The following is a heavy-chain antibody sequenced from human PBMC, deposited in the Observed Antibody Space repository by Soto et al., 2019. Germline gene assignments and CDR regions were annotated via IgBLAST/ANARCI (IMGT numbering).Heavy chain of an antibody. CDR1: GGTCSSYT. V-gene: IGHV1-69*02. Sequence: QVQLVQSGAEVKKPGSSVKVSCKASGGTCSSYTISWVRQAPGQGLEWKGRIIPIRGIANYAQKFQCRVTSTADKATSTAYMELSSLRSEDTTVYYCARARGVAVARRTLVMDVWGQGTTVTVSS. CDR3: ARARGVAVARRTLVMDV. J-gene: IGHJ6*02. CDR2: IIPIRGIA. D-gene: IGHD6-19*01.